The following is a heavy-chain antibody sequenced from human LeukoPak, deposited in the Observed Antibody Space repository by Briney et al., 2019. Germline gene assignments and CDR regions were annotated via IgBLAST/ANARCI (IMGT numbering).Heavy chain of an antibody. CDR3: ARDEEGIVVVPAAILDY. J-gene: IGHJ4*02. V-gene: IGHV1-18*01. D-gene: IGHD2-2*01. Sequence: ASVKVSCKASGYTFTSYGISWVRQAPGQGLEWMGWISAYNGNTNYAQKLQGRVTMTTDTSTSTAYMELRSLRSDDTAVYYCARDEEGIVVVPAAILDYWGQGTLVTVSS. CDR1: GYTFTSYG. CDR2: ISAYNGNT.